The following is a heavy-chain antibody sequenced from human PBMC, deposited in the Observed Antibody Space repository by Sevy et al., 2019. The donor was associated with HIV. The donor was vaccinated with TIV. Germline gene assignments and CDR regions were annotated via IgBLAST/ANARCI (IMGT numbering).Heavy chain of an antibody. CDR2: IRYDGSNK. CDR3: AKDRRQWRDFDY. D-gene: IGHD6-19*01. Sequence: GGSLRLSCAASGFTFSSYGMHWVRQAPGKGLEWVAFIRYDGSNKYYADSVKGRLTISRDNSKNTLYLQMNSLRAEDTAVYYCAKDRRQWRDFDYWGQGTLVTVSS. CDR1: GFTFSSYG. J-gene: IGHJ4*02. V-gene: IGHV3-30*02.